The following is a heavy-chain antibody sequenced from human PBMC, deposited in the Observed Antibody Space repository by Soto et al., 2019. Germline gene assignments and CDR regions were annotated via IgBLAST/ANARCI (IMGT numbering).Heavy chain of an antibody. V-gene: IGHV4-34*01. CDR1: GGSFSGYY. D-gene: IGHD1-26*01. CDR2: INHSGST. J-gene: IGHJ6*02. CDR3: ARAATASYYYYGMDV. Sequence: PSETLSLTCAVYGGSFSGYYWSWIRQPPGKGLEWIGEINHSGSTNYNPSLKSRVTISVDTSKNQFSLKLSSVTAADTAVYYCARAATASYYYYGMDVWGQGNTVTVSS.